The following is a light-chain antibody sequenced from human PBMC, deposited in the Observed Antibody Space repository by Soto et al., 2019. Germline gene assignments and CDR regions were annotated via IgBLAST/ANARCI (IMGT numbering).Light chain of an antibody. CDR2: DAS. J-gene: IGKJ4*01. CDR1: QTVRNNY. CDR3: QQFSSYPLT. V-gene: IGKV3-20*01. Sequence: EFVLTQSPGTLSLSPGERATLSCRASQTVRNNYLAWYQQKPGQAPRLLIYDASSRATGIPDRFSGGGSGTDFTLTISRLEPEDFAVYYCQQFSSYPLTFGGRTMVDIK.